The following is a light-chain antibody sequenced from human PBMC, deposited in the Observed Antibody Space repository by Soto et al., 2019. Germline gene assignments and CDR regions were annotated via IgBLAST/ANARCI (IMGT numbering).Light chain of an antibody. Sequence: QSALTQPASVSGSPGQSITISCTGTSSDVGGYNYVSWYQQHPGKAPKLMIYEVSNRPSGVSNRFSGSKSGNTASLTISGLQAEDEADYYCSSSTSSSTHVFGPGTKLTVL. V-gene: IGLV2-14*01. CDR1: SSDVGGYNY. CDR2: EVS. CDR3: SSSTSSSTHV. J-gene: IGLJ1*01.